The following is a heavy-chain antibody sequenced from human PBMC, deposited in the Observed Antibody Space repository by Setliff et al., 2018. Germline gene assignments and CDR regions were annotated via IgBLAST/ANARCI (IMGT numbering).Heavy chain of an antibody. CDR2: IYTSGST. CDR1: GGSISSYY. D-gene: IGHD3-16*02. Sequence: SETLSLTCTVSGGSISSYYWSWIRQPAGKGLEWIGRIYTSGSTNYNPSLKSRVTMSVDTSKNQFSLKLSSVTAAVTAVYYCARAWTPRYYIWGSYRYTGGYYFDYWGQGTPVTVSS. V-gene: IGHV4-4*07. CDR3: ARAWTPRYYIWGSYRYTGGYYFDY. J-gene: IGHJ4*02.